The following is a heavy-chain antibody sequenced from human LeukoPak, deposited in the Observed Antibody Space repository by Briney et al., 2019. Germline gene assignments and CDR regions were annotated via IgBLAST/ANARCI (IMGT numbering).Heavy chain of an antibody. V-gene: IGHV1-18*01. CDR3: ARTIRYYYDSSGYPDY. D-gene: IGHD3-22*01. Sequence: GASVKVSCKASGYTFTSYGISWVRQAPGQGLEWMGWISAYNGNTNYAQKLQGRVTMTTDTSTSTAYMELRSLRSDDTAVYYCARTIRYYYDSSGYPDYWGQGTLVTVSS. J-gene: IGHJ4*02. CDR2: ISAYNGNT. CDR1: GYTFTSYG.